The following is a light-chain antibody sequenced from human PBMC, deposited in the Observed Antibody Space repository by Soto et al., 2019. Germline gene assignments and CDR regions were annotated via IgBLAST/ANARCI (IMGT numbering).Light chain of an antibody. CDR1: SSNIGNNY. CDR3: GSWGGRLGGV. Sequence: QSVLTQPPALSAAPGQRVTISCSGNSSNIGNNYVAWYQLLPRTAPKLLIYDNNKRPSGIPDRFSGTNSCTSATLAITRLPAGDEADYYRGSWGGRLGGVFGGGTKLTVL. CDR2: DNN. V-gene: IGLV1-51*01. J-gene: IGLJ2*01.